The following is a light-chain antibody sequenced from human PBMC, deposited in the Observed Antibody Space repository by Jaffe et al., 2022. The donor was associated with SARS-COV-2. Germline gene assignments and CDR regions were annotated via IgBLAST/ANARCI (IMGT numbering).Light chain of an antibody. Sequence: DIQMTQSPYSLSASVGDRVTITCRASQTIISYLNWYQQKPGKAPKLLIYAASSLQSGVPSRFSGSGSGTDFTLTIDSLQPEDVATYYCQQTYRTPPWTFGQGTKVVIK. CDR1: QTIISY. J-gene: IGKJ1*01. V-gene: IGKV1-39*01. CDR2: AAS. CDR3: QQTYRTPPWT.